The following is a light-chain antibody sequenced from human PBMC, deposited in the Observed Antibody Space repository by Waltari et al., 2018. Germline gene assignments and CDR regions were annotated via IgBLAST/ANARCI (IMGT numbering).Light chain of an antibody. CDR3: QSYDTSLSVV. CDR1: GPNLGAGND. V-gene: IGLV1-40*01. J-gene: IGLJ3*02. Sequence: QSVLTQPPSVSGAPGQRVTISCTGSGPNLGAGNDVHGYQQLPRAAPKLLIYGSSTRPLGVPDRFFGSTSGTSASLAITGLQAEDEADYYCQSYDTSLSVVFGGGTKLTVL. CDR2: GSS.